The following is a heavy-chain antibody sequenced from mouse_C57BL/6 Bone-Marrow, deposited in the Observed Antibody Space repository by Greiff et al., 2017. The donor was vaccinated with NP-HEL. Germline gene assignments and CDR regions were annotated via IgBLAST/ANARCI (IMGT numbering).Heavy chain of an antibody. V-gene: IGHV5-12*01. Sequence: EVQGVESGGGLVQPGGSLKLSCAASGFTFSDYYMYWVRQTPEKRLEWVAYISNGGGSTYYPDTVKGRFTISRDNAKNTLYLQMSRLKSEDTAMYYCARHWGAGYFYAMDYWGQGTSVTVSS. CDR3: ARHWGAGYFYAMDY. J-gene: IGHJ4*01. CDR2: ISNGGGST. CDR1: GFTFSDYY. D-gene: IGHD1-2*01.